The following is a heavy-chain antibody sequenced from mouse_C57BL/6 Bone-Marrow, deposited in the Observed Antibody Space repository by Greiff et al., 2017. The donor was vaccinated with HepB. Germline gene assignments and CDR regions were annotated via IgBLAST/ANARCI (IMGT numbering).Heavy chain of an antibody. J-gene: IGHJ2*01. CDR1: GFTFSSYT. CDR3: ARRVLRYYFDY. D-gene: IGHD1-1*01. Sequence: EVKLVESGGGLVKPGGSLKLSCAASGFTFSSYTMSWVRQTPEKRLEWVATISGGGGNTYYPDSVKGRFTISRDNAKNTLYLQMSSLRSEDTALYYCARRVLRYYFDYWGQGTTLTVSS. CDR2: ISGGGGNT. V-gene: IGHV5-9*01.